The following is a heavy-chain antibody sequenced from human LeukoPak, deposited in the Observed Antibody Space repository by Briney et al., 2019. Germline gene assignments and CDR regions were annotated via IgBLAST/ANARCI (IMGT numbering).Heavy chain of an antibody. D-gene: IGHD2-15*01. J-gene: IGHJ5*02. Sequence: SETLSLTRTVSGGSISSSSYYWGWIRQPPGKGLEWIGSVYYSGSTYYNPSLKSRVTISVDTSKNQFSLKLSSVTAADTAVYYCAREGYYSSWGQGTLVTVSS. CDR2: VYYSGST. CDR3: AREGYYSS. CDR1: GGSISSSSYY. V-gene: IGHV4-39*02.